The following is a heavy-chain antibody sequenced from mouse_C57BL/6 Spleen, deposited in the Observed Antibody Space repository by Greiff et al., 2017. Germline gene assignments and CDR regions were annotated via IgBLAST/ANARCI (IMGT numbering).Heavy chain of an antibody. CDR3: AREGKIGGAWFAY. CDR2: IYPGDGDT. V-gene: IGHV1-80*01. Sequence: VQLQQSGAELVKPGASVKISCKASGYAFSSYWMNWVKQRPGKGLEWIGQIYPGDGDTNYNGKFKGKATLTADKSSSTAYMQLSSLTSEDSAVYFCAREGKIGGAWFAYWRQGALVTVSA. J-gene: IGHJ3*01. CDR1: GYAFSSYW.